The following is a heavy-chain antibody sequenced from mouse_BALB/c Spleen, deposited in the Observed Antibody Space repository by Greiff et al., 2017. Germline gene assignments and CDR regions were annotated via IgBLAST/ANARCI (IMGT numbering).Heavy chain of an antibody. J-gene: IGHJ2*01. CDR1: GYAFSSSW. V-gene: IGHV1-82*01. CDR3: ARGDGYDGRNYFDY. Sequence: QVQLKQSGPELVKPGASVKISCKASGYAFSSSWMNWVKQRPGQGLEWIGRIYPGDGDTNYNGKFKGKATLTADKSSSTAYMQLSSLTSVDSAVYFCARGDGYDGRNYFDYWGQGTTLTVSS. CDR2: IYPGDGDT. D-gene: IGHD2-2*01.